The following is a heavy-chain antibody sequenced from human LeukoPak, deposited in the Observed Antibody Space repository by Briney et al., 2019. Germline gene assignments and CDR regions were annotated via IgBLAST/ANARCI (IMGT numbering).Heavy chain of an antibody. D-gene: IGHD3-22*01. V-gene: IGHV3-7*01. Sequence: GGSLRLSCAASGFTFSGYWMSWVRQAPGKGLEWVANIKQDGSEKYYVDSVKGRFTISRDNAKNSLYLQMNSLRAEDTAVYYCAREWRGYYYDSSGPFDYWGQGTLVTVSS. CDR2: IKQDGSEK. CDR1: GFTFSGYW. CDR3: AREWRGYYYDSSGPFDY. J-gene: IGHJ4*02.